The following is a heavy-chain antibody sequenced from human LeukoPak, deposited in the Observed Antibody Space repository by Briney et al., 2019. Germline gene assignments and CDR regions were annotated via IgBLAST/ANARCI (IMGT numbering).Heavy chain of an antibody. CDR3: ARAYSSGWYGAFDY. J-gene: IGHJ4*02. D-gene: IGHD6-19*01. Sequence: SVKVSCKASGYTFTSYDINWVRQAPGQGLEWMGGIIPIFGTANYAQKFQGRVTITADESTSTAYMELSSLRSEDTAVYYCARAYSSGWYGAFDYWGQGTLVTVSS. V-gene: IGHV1-69*13. CDR1: GYTFTSYD. CDR2: IIPIFGTA.